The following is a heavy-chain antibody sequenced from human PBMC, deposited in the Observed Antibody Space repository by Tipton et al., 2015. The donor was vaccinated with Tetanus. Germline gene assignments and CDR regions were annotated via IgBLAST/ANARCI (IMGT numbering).Heavy chain of an antibody. CDR1: GGTFSSYA. CDR3: ARVSCSSTSCYRNWFDP. J-gene: IGHJ5*02. Sequence: QLVQSGAEVKKPGSSVKVSCKASGGTFSSYAISWVRQAPGQGHEWMGGIIPIFGTANYAQKFQGRVTITADESTSPAYMELSSLRSEDTAVYYCARVSCSSTSCYRNWFDPWGQGTLVTVSS. D-gene: IGHD2-2*01. CDR2: IIPIFGTA. V-gene: IGHV1-69*01.